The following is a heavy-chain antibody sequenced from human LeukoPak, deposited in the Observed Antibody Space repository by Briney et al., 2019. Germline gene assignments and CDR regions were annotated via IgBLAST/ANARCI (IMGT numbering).Heavy chain of an antibody. V-gene: IGHV1-69*05. Sequence: GSXVKXSFKASGGTFSSYAISWVRQAPGQGVEGMGGIIPIFGTANYSQKFQGRVTITTDESTSTAYMELSSLRSEDTAVYYCAGIRYFDWLFSFDYWGQGTLVTVSS. CDR3: AGIRYFDWLFSFDY. D-gene: IGHD3-9*01. J-gene: IGHJ4*02. CDR1: GGTFSSYA. CDR2: IIPIFGTA.